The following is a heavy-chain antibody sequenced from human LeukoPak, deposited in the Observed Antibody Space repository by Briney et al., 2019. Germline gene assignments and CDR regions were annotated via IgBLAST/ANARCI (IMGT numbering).Heavy chain of an antibody. J-gene: IGHJ4*02. CDR3: ARFSGSSFFDY. D-gene: IGHD3-10*01. Sequence: GGSLRLSCAASGFTVNSNYMSWVRQAPGKGLEWVSVIYSGGSTYYADSVKGRFTISRDNSKNTLYLQMNSLRAEDTAVYYCARFSGSSFFDYWGQGTLVTVSS. V-gene: IGHV3-66*01. CDR2: IYSGGST. CDR1: GFTVNSNY.